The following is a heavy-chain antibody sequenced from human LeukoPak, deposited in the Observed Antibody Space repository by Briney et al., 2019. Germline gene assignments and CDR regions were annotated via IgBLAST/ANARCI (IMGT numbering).Heavy chain of an antibody. CDR3: AREIVVVPAAVRGAFDI. V-gene: IGHV4-59*01. CDR2: IYYSGST. D-gene: IGHD2-2*01. CDR1: GGSISSYY. Sequence: SETLSLTCTVSGGSISSYYWSWIRQPPGKGLEWIGYIYYSGSTNYNPSLKSRVTISVDTSKNQFFLKLSSVTAADTAVYYCAREIVVVPAAVRGAFDIWGQGTMVTVSS. J-gene: IGHJ3*02.